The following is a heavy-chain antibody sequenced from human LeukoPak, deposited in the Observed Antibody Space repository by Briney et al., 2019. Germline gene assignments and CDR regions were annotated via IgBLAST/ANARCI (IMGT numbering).Heavy chain of an antibody. CDR3: ARVVGYSSSLFDY. D-gene: IGHD6-13*01. V-gene: IGHV3-30*04. CDR2: ISYDGSNK. Sequence: PGGSLRLSCAASGFTFSSYAMHWVRQAPGKGLEWVAVISYDGSNKYYADSVKGRFTISRDNSKNTLYLQMNSLRAEDTAVYYCARVVGYSSSLFDYWGQGTLVTVSS. CDR1: GFTFSSYA. J-gene: IGHJ4*02.